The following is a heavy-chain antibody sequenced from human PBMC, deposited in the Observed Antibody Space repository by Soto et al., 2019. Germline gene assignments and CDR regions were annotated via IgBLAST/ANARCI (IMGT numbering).Heavy chain of an antibody. D-gene: IGHD1-1*01. J-gene: IGHJ4*02. Sequence: PSETLSLTCTVSGGSISSYYWSWLRQPAGKGLEWIGRVYSSGSTNYNPSLKSRVTMSVDASKNQFSLKLSSVTAADTAVYYCARDVDYNNWVLYYWGQGXLVTVSS. CDR1: GGSISSYY. V-gene: IGHV4-4*07. CDR2: VYSSGST. CDR3: ARDVDYNNWVLYY.